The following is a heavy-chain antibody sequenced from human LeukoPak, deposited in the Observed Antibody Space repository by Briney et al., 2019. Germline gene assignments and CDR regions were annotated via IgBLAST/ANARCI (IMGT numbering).Heavy chain of an antibody. V-gene: IGHV4-39*01. CDR2: IYYSGST. J-gene: IGHJ6*03. CDR3: ARHYAYYMDV. Sequence: SEALSLTCTVSGGSISSSSYYWGWIRQPPGKGLEWIGSIYYSGSTYYSPSLKSRVTISVDTSKNQFSLKLSSVTAADTAVYYCARHYAYYMDVWGKGTTVTVSS. CDR1: GGSISSSSYY. D-gene: IGHD3-16*01.